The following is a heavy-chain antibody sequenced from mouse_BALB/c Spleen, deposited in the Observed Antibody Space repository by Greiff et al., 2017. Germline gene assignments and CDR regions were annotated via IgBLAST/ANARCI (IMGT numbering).Heavy chain of an antibody. CDR3: AREGYGNYVYYAMDY. Sequence: EVQLQQSGPELVKPGASVKISCKASGYSFTGYYMHWVKQSHVKSLEWIGRINPYNGATSYNQNFKDKASLTVDKSSSTAYMELHSLTSEDSAVYYCAREGYGNYVYYAMDYWGQGTSVTVSS. CDR1: GYSFTGYY. D-gene: IGHD2-10*02. V-gene: IGHV1-26*01. J-gene: IGHJ4*01. CDR2: INPYNGAT.